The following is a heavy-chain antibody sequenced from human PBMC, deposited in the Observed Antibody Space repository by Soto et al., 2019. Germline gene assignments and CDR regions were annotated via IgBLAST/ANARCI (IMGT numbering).Heavy chain of an antibody. CDR3: ARITEAVRTFVY. CDR2: INSDGSST. V-gene: IGHV3-74*01. J-gene: IGHJ4*02. Sequence: GGSLRLSCAASGFTFSSYWMHWVRQAPGKGLVWVSRINSDGSSTSYADSVKGRFTISRDNAKNTLYLQMNSVRAEDTAVYYCARITEAVRTFVYWGQGTPVTVSS. CDR1: GFTFSSYW. D-gene: IGHD1-7*01.